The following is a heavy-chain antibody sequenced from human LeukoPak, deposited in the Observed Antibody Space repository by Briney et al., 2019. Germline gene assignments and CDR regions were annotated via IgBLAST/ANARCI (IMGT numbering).Heavy chain of an antibody. J-gene: IGHJ4*02. V-gene: IGHV4-59*01. CDR1: GGSISSYY. Sequence: PSETLSLTCTVSGGSISSYYWSWIRQPPGKGLEWIGYIYYSGSTNYNPSLKSRVTISVDTSKNQFSLKLSSVTAADTAVYYCAREGYNEASSYFDDWGQGTLVTVSS. D-gene: IGHD5-24*01. CDR3: AREGYNEASSYFDD. CDR2: IYYSGST.